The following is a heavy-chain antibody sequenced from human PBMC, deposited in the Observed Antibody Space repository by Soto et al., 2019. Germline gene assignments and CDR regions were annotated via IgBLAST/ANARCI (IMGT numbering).Heavy chain of an antibody. CDR2: TSGSGGDV. J-gene: IGHJ6*02. V-gene: IGHV3-23*01. D-gene: IGHD3-22*01. Sequence: EVQLLESGGGLVQPGGSLRLSCAASGFTFSSYAMSWVRQAPGKGLEWVASTSGSGGDVYHAGSVKGRFTISRDNSKNTLYLQMYSLRAEDTAIYYCAKGWLYGDGMGVWGQGTTVTVSS. CDR3: AKGWLYGDGMGV. CDR1: GFTFSSYA.